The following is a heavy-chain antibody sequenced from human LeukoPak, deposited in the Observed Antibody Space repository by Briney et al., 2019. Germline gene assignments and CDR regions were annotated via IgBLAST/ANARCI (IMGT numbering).Heavy chain of an antibody. J-gene: IGHJ4*02. V-gene: IGHV3-23*01. CDR1: GFTFSSYA. CDR3: ARTPYYDILTGYSAYYFDY. CDR2: ISGSGGST. D-gene: IGHD3-9*01. Sequence: GGSLRLSCAASGFTFSSYAMTWVRQAPGKGPEWVSTISGSGGSTYYADSMKGRFTISRDNSKNTLYLQMNSLRAEDTAVYYCARTPYYDILTGYSAYYFDYWGQGTLVTVSS.